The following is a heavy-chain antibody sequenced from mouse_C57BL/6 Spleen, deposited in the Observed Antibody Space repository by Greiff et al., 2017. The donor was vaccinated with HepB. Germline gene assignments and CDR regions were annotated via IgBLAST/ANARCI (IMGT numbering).Heavy chain of an antibody. CDR1: GYTFTDYY. CDR2: INPNNGGT. J-gene: IGHJ3*01. D-gene: IGHD2-4*01. Sequence: EVQLQQSGPELVKPGASVKISCKASGYTFTDYYMNWVKQSHGKSLEWIGDINPNNGGTSYNQKFKGKATLTVDKSSSTAYMELRSLTSEDSAVYYCAISYYDYDGTPFAYWGQGTLVTVSA. V-gene: IGHV1-26*01. CDR3: AISYYDYDGTPFAY.